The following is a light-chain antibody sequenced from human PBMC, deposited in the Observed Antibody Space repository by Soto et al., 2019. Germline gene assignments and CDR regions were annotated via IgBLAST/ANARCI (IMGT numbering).Light chain of an antibody. CDR3: SSYTNINTRACV. CDR1: SSDVGEENY. Sequence: QSALTQPPSASGSPGQSVTITCSGTSSDVGEENYVSWYQQHPGKVPKLIIYEVTDRPSGVSNRFSGSKSGNTASLTISGLQAEDEAEYYCSSYTNINTRACVFGTETKLTVL. CDR2: EVT. J-gene: IGLJ1*01. V-gene: IGLV2-14*01.